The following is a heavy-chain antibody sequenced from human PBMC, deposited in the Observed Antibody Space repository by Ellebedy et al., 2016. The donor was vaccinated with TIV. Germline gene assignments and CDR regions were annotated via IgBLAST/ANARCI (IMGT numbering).Heavy chain of an antibody. V-gene: IGHV3-23*01. CDR2: LYGSGRCI. D-gene: IGHD5-24*01. CDR1: GFTFSSFA. CDR3: VKDQIAGDGRWVFDV. Sequence: PGGSLRLSCAASGFTFSSFAMGWVRQTPGKGLEGVSGLYGSGRCIFYSDSVRGRFTVSRDNSKNTLYLHMNSLSVEDTAIYYCVKDQIAGDGRWVFDVWGQGTMVTVSS. J-gene: IGHJ3*01.